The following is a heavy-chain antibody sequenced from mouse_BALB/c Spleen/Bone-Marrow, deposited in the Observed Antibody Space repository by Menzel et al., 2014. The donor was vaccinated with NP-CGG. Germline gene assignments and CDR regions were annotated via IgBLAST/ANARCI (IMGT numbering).Heavy chain of an antibody. CDR2: IDPANADT. CDR3: VRAARTFDY. V-gene: IGHV14-3*02. Sequence: VQLQQSGAELVKPGASVKLSRTASGFNIKDTYIHWVKQRPEQGLEWIGRIDPANADTKYGPKFQGKATITADTSSNTVYLQFISLTSEDTAIYYCVRAARTFDYWGQGTTLTVSS. CDR1: GFNIKDTY. J-gene: IGHJ2*01. D-gene: IGHD3-1*01.